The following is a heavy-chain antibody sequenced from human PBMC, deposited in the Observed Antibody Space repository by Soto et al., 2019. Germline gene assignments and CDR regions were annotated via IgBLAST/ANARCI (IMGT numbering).Heavy chain of an antibody. CDR3: ATSNWFDP. CDR1: GGSISSRGYY. CDR2: IYYSGST. V-gene: IGHV4-39*01. J-gene: IGHJ5*02. Sequence: QLQLQESGPGLVKPSETLSLTCTVSGGSISSRGYYWGWIRQPPGKGLEWIGTIYYSGSTYYNPSXKSRATISVDTSKNQFSLTLSSVTAADTAVYYCATSNWFDPWGQGTLVTVSS.